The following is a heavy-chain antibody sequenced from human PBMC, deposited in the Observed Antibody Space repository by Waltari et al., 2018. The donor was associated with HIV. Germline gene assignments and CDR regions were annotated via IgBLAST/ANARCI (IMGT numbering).Heavy chain of an antibody. CDR2: IDPEDGET. Sequence: EVHLVQSGPEVKKPGATMTISCRVSGSTFHYHYIHWVQEAPGKGLEWMGLIDPEDGETVYAEKFQARLTITADTSVDTVYMELTSLRSDDAAVYYCASLAAAAYFDAWGQGTLLTVSS. D-gene: IGHD6-13*01. CDR3: ASLAAAAYFDA. V-gene: IGHV1-69-2*01. J-gene: IGHJ4*02. CDR1: GSTFHYHY.